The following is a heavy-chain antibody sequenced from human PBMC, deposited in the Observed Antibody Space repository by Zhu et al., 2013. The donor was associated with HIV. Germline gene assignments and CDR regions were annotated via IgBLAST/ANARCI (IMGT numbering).Heavy chain of an antibody. Sequence: QVQLVQSGAEVKKPGSSVKVSCKASGGTFSSYAISWVRQAPGQGLEWMGGIIPIFGTANYAQKFQGRVTITADESTSTAYMELSSLRSEDTAVYYCARGEIVVVTTEYNWFDPWGQGTLVTVSS. V-gene: IGHV1-69*01. CDR2: IIPIFGTA. CDR3: ARGEIVVVTTEYNWFDP. CDR1: GGTFSSYA. D-gene: IGHD3-22*01. J-gene: IGHJ5*02.